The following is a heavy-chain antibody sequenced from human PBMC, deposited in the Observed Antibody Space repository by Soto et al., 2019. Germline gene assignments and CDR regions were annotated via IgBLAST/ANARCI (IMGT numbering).Heavy chain of an antibody. CDR2: ISSSGSTI. V-gene: IGHV3-48*03. CDR3: ARIWGSSSNWFDP. D-gene: IGHD6-13*01. Sequence: GGSLRLSCAASGFTFSSYEMNWVRQAPGKGLEWVSYISSSGSTIYYADSVKGRFTISRDNAKNSLYLQMNSLRAEDTAVYYCARIWGSSSNWFDPWGQGTLVTVSS. J-gene: IGHJ5*02. CDR1: GFTFSSYE.